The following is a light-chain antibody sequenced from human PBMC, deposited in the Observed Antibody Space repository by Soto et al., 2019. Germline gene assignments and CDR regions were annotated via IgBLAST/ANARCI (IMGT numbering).Light chain of an antibody. CDR3: AAWDDSLNGPVV. J-gene: IGLJ2*01. CDR1: SSNIGNNA. Sequence: QSVLTQPPSVSEAPRQRVTISCSGSSSNIGNNAVNWYQQLPGKAPKLLIYYDDLLPSGVSDRFSGSKSGTSASLAISGLQSEDEADYYCAAWDDSLNGPVVFGGGTQLTVL. CDR2: YDD. V-gene: IGLV1-36*01.